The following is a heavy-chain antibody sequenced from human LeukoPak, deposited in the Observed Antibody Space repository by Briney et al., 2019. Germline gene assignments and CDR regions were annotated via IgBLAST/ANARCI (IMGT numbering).Heavy chain of an antibody. V-gene: IGHV4-31*03. J-gene: IGHJ4*02. CDR1: GGSISSGGYY. CDR3: ASARNQLVPAFDS. D-gene: IGHD6-6*01. Sequence: SETLSLTCTVSGGSISSGGYYWSWIRQHPGKGLEWIGYIYYSGSTYYNPSLKSRVTISVDTSKNQFSLKLSSVTAADTAVYYCASARNQLVPAFDSWGQGTLVTVSS. CDR2: IYYSGST.